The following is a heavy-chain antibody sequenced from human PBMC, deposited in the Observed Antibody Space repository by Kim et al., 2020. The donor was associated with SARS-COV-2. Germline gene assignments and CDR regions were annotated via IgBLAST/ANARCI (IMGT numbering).Heavy chain of an antibody. V-gene: IGHV1-8*01. CDR3: ARNPAKTGWFDP. J-gene: IGHJ5*02. CDR2: T. Sequence: TGEAQKFQGSVSMTRDTSMNTAYMELSSLNSDDTAVYYCARNPAKTGWFDPWGQGTLVTVSS. D-gene: IGHD2-2*01.